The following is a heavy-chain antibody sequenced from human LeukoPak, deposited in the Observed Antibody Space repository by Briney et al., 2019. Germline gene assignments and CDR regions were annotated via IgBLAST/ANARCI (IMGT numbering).Heavy chain of an antibody. CDR1: GDSIHTYY. D-gene: IGHD5-18*01. Sequence: PSDTLSLTCTVSGDSIHTYYWAWIRQPAGKGLEWVGRINISGQKNYNPSLKSRVTMSIDKSDDHFSPNLNSVTAADTAVYYCARDRTHSYGSDFAHWGQGILVPVSS. J-gene: IGHJ4*02. CDR2: INISGQK. CDR3: ARDRTHSYGSDFAH. V-gene: IGHV4-4*07.